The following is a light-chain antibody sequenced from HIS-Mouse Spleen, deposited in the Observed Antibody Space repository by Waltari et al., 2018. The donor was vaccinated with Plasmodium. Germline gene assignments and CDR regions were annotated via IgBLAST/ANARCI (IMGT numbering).Light chain of an antibody. CDR1: QGISSY. J-gene: IGKJ1*01. Sequence: AIWMTQSPSLLSASTGGRVTISLWMSQGISSYLAWYQQKPWKAPELLIYAASTLQSGVPSRFSGSGSGTDFTLTISCLQSEDFATYYCQQYYSFPRTFGQGTKVEIK. V-gene: IGKV1D-8*02. CDR3: QQYYSFPRT. CDR2: AAS.